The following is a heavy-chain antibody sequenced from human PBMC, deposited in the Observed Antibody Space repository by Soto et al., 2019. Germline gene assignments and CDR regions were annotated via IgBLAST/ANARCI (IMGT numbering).Heavy chain of an antibody. D-gene: IGHD3-9*01. Sequence: GGSLRLSCAASGFTFSSYGMHWVRQAPGKGLEWVAVISYDGSNKYYADSVKGRFTISRDNSKNTLYLQMNSLRAEDTAVYYCAKENYDILTGYRGYYYYMDVWGKETTVTVSS. CDR3: AKENYDILTGYRGYYYYMDV. V-gene: IGHV3-30*18. CDR2: ISYDGSNK. J-gene: IGHJ6*03. CDR1: GFTFSSYG.